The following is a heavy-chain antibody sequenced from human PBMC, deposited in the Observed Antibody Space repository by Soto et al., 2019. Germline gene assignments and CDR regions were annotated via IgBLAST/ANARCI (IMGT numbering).Heavy chain of an antibody. Sequence: GASVKVSCKDSGYTFTSYDSNWVRQATGQGLEWMGWMNPNSGNTGYAQKFQGRVTMTRNTSISTAYMELSSLRSEDTAVYYCARGQYVLRFLEWLLYLDYWGQGTLVTVSS. J-gene: IGHJ4*02. CDR1: GYTFTSYD. CDR3: ARGQYVLRFLEWLLYLDY. D-gene: IGHD3-3*01. V-gene: IGHV1-8*01. CDR2: MNPNSGNT.